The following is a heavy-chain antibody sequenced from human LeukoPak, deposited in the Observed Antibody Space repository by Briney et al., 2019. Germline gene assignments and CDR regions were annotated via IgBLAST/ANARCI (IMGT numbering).Heavy chain of an antibody. J-gene: IGHJ5*02. CDR3: ARDNSVGDSAWWFDP. Sequence: GASVKVSCKASGYTFNNDFMHWVRQARGQGLEWMGIINPSGDNTWYAQKFQGRVTMTRDMATSTDYMEVSSLRSEDTAVYYCARDNSVGDSAWWFDPWGQGTLVTVSS. V-gene: IGHV1-46*02. D-gene: IGHD5-12*01. CDR2: INPSGDNT. CDR1: GYTFNNDF.